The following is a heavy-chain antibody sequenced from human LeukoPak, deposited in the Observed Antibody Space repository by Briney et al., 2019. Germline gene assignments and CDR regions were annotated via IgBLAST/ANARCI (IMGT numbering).Heavy chain of an antibody. CDR1: GFTFSNYA. V-gene: IGHV3-7*01. Sequence: GGSLRLSCAASGFTFSNYAMSWVRQAPGKGLEWVANIKQDGSEKYCVDSVKGRFTISRDNAKNSLYLQMNSLRAEDTAMYYCARDLGQYYYGSGRDIWGQGTMVTVSS. CDR3: ARDLGQYYYGSGRDI. D-gene: IGHD3-10*01. J-gene: IGHJ3*02. CDR2: IKQDGSEK.